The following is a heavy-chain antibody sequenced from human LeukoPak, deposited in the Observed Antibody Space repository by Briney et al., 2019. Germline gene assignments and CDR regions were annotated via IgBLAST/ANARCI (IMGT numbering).Heavy chain of an antibody. CDR2: ISSSGSTI. D-gene: IGHD3-3*01. V-gene: IGHV3-48*03. CDR3: ARVGFWSAYSPNWFDP. Sequence: GGSLRLSCAASGFTFSSYEMNWVRQAPGKGLEWVSYISSSGSTIYYADFVKGRFTISRDNAKNSLYLQMNSLRAEDTAVYYCARVGFWSAYSPNWFDPWGQGTLVTVSS. J-gene: IGHJ5*02. CDR1: GFTFSSYE.